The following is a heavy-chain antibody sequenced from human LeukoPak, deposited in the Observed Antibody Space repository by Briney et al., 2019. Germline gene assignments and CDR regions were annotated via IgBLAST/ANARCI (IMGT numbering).Heavy chain of an antibody. CDR2: INQDGTEK. CDR3: ARGSSGWTSPFDY. D-gene: IGHD6-19*01. V-gene: IGHV3-7*01. CDR1: EFTFSSFW. Sequence: QPGGSLRLSCAASEFTFSSFWMNWVRQAPGKGLEWVGNINQDGTEKRYVDSVKGRFTISRDNAKNSLFLHMNSLSAEDTAVYYCARGSSGWTSPFDYWGQGTPVTVSS. J-gene: IGHJ4*02.